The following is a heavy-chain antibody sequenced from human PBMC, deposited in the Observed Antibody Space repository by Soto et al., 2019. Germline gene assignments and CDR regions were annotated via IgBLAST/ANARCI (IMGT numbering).Heavy chain of an antibody. CDR3: VGSTGMPPLDY. V-gene: IGHV3-23*01. CDR2: FTGSGGAA. J-gene: IGHJ4*02. D-gene: IGHD5-18*01. Sequence: QLLESGVGLVQRGGSVRLSCAASTFTFRSYAMSWVRQAPGKGLEWVSAFTGSGGAAYYADSVKGRFAISRDNSKSTLYLQMNSLRGEDTAVYYCVGSTGMPPLDYWGQGTLVTVSS. CDR1: TFTFRSYA.